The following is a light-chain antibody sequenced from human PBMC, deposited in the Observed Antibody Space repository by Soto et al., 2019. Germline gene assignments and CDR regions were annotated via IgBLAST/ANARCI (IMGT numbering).Light chain of an antibody. J-gene: IGKJ1*01. V-gene: IGKV1-5*01. CDR1: QTISSW. CDR3: QQYNSYWT. CDR2: DAS. Sequence: IQSTHSPSPLSGSVLYIFTITFRASQTISSWLAWYQQKPGKAPKFLIYDASSLESGVPSRFSGSGSGTEFTLTISSLQPDDFATYYCQQYNSYWTFGQGTKV.